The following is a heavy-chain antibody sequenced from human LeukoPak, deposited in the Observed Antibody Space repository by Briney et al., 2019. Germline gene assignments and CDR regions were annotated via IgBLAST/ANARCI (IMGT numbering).Heavy chain of an antibody. CDR2: INPNSGGT. Sequence: ASVKVSCKASGYTFTGYYMHWVRQAPGQGLEWMGCINPNSGGTNYAQKFQGRVTMTRDTSISTAYMELSRLRSDDTAVYYCARDRPSSSWYTSDPWGQGTLVTVSS. V-gene: IGHV1-2*02. D-gene: IGHD6-13*01. CDR1: GYTFTGYY. J-gene: IGHJ5*02. CDR3: ARDRPSSSWYTSDP.